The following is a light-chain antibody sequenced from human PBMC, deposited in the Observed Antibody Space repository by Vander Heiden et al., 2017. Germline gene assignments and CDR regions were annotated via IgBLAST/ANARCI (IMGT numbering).Light chain of an antibody. CDR1: QRVSTNY. J-gene: IGKJ1*01. V-gene: IGKV3-20*01. Sequence: EIVLTQSPGTLSLSTGERATLSCRASQRVSTNYLAWYQHRPGQTPRLLIYGAFNRAAGTPDRFSGSVSGTDFTLTIGRLEPEDFAVYYCQQYGSSPRTFGLGTKVEIK. CDR3: QQYGSSPRT. CDR2: GAF.